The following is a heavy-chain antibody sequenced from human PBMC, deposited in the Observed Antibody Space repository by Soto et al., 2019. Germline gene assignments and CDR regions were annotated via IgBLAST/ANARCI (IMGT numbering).Heavy chain of an antibody. CDR2: IYYSGST. CDR1: GGSVNSANYY. Sequence: QVQLQESGPGLVKPSETLSLTCSVSGGSVNSANYYWSWIRQPPGKGLEWIGYIYYSGSTNYNPPPKSRVTILVDTSNNQFSLKLSSVTDADTAVYYCSRVMAVAGTRKYFQNWGQGTLVTVSS. V-gene: IGHV4-61*01. D-gene: IGHD6-19*01. J-gene: IGHJ1*01. CDR3: SRVMAVAGTRKYFQN.